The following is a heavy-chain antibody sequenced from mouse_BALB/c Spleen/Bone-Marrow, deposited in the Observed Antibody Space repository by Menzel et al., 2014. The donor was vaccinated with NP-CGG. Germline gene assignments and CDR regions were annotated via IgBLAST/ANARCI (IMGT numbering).Heavy chain of an antibody. V-gene: IGHV7-3*02. CDR3: ARDCLYYFDY. CDR2: IRNKANGYTT. CDR1: GFTFTDHY. Sequence: EVKLEESGGGLVQPGGFLRLSCATSGFTFTDHYMSWVRQPPGKALEWLGFIRNKANGYTTEYSASVKGRFTISIDKSQSIVYLQMNTLRAEDSATYYCARDCLYYFDYWGQGTTLTVSS. J-gene: IGHJ2*01.